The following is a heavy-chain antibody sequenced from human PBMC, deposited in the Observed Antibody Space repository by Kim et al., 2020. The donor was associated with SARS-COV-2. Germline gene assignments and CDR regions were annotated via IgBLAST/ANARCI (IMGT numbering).Heavy chain of an antibody. Sequence: SVKVSCKASGFTFTSSAVQWVRQARGQRLEWIGWIVVGSGNTNYAQKFQERVTITRDMSTSTAYMELSSLRSEDTAVYYCAADSDYGSGSYYNTDHYWGQGTLVTVSS. CDR3: AADSDYGSGSYYNTDHY. D-gene: IGHD3-10*01. CDR2: IVVGSGNT. J-gene: IGHJ4*02. CDR1: GFTFTSSA. V-gene: IGHV1-58*01.